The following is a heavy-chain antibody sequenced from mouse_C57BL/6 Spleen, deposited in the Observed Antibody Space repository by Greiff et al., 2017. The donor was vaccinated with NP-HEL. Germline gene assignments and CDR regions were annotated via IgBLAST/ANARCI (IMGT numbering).Heavy chain of an antibody. CDR3: ARSYYYGSSPFDY. CDR1: GYTFTSYW. D-gene: IGHD1-1*01. CDR2: IDPSDSET. J-gene: IGHJ2*01. V-gene: IGHV1-52*01. Sequence: VQLQQPGAELVRPGSSVKLSCKASGYTFTSYWMHWVKQRPIQGLEWIGNIDPSDSETPYNQTFKDKATLTVDKSSSTAYMQLSSLTSEYSAVYYCARSYYYGSSPFDYWGQGTTLTVSS.